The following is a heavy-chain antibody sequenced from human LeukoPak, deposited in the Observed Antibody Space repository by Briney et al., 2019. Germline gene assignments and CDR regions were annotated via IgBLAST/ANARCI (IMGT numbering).Heavy chain of an antibody. CDR2: ISSSGSTI. V-gene: IGHV3-11*04. CDR3: AREVGMGITIFGVVNAAFDI. CDR1: GFTFSDYY. D-gene: IGHD3-3*01. J-gene: IGHJ3*02. Sequence: GGSLRLSCAASGFTFSDYYMSWIRQVPGKGLEWVSYISSSGSTIYYADSVKGRFTISRDNAKNSLYLQMNSLRAEDTAVYYCAREVGMGITIFGVVNAAFDIWGQGTMVTVSS.